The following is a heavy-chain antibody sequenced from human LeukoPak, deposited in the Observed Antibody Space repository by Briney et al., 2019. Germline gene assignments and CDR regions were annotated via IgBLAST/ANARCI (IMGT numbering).Heavy chain of an antibody. V-gene: IGHV4-39*01. J-gene: IGHJ4*01. CDR2: IYYTGRA. D-gene: IGHD2-15*01. CDR1: GASISSTSDY. Sequence: SETLSLTCTVSGASISSTSDYWGWIRQPPGQGLEWIGTIYYTGRAYYNPSLKSRLTISVDMAKNQFPLKLNSMTATDTAIYYCARQRQHCDGGSCFPPDHWGHGTLVTVSS. CDR3: ARQRQHCDGGSCFPPDH.